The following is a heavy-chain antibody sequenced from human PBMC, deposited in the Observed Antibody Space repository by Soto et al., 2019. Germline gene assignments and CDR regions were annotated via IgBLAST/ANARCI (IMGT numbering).Heavy chain of an antibody. D-gene: IGHD6-25*01. V-gene: IGHV1-18*04. CDR3: ARVRGYSSGGGLGDY. CDR2: ISAYNGNT. J-gene: IGHJ4*02. Sequence: QVQLVQSGAEVKKPGASVKVSCKASGYTFTSYGISWVRQAPGQGLEWMGWISAYNGNTNYAQKLQGRVTMTTDTSLSTAYMELRGLGSDDTAVYCCARVRGYSSGGGLGDYWGQGTLVTVSS. CDR1: GYTFTSYG.